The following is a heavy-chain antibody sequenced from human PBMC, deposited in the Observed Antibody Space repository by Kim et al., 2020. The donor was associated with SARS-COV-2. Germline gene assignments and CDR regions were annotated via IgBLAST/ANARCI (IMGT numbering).Heavy chain of an antibody. CDR2: INHSGST. J-gene: IGHJ4*02. D-gene: IGHD5-12*01. V-gene: IGHV4-34*01. CDR1: GGSFSGYY. Sequence: SETLSLTCAVYGGSFSGYYWSWIRQPPGKGLEWIGEINHSGSTNYNPSLKSRVTISVDTSKNQFSLKLSSVTAADTAVYYCARGGGGFGLRLDPRSGWVPRCFDYWGQGTLVTVSS. CDR3: ARGGGGFGLRLDPRSGWVPRCFDY.